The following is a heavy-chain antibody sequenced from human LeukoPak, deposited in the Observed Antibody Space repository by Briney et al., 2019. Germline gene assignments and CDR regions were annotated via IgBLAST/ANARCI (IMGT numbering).Heavy chain of an antibody. CDR3: ARSVNAMVRGATWRNGFDP. D-gene: IGHD3-10*01. J-gene: IGHJ5*02. Sequence: SETLSLTCAVYGGSFGVYYWSWIRHPPRKWLEWIGEINHSGSTNYNPSLKSRVTISVDTSKNQFSLKLSCVTAADTAVYYCARSVNAMVRGATWRNGFDPWGQGTLVTVSS. CDR1: GGSFGVYY. V-gene: IGHV4-34*01. CDR2: INHSGST.